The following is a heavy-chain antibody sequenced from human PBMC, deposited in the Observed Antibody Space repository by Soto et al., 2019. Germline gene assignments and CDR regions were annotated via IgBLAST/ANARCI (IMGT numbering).Heavy chain of an antibody. D-gene: IGHD3-22*01. CDR3: ARGDYYDTSGPFSDAFDI. CDR2: VKPDGSEK. CDR1: GFTFSSYW. Sequence: PGGSLRLSCAASGFTFSSYWMSWVRQAPGKGLEWVANVKPDGSEKWYVDSVKGRFTISRDNAKNSLYLQMNSLRAEDTAVYYCARGDYYDTSGPFSDAFDIGGQGTMVTVSS. V-gene: IGHV3-7*04. J-gene: IGHJ3*02.